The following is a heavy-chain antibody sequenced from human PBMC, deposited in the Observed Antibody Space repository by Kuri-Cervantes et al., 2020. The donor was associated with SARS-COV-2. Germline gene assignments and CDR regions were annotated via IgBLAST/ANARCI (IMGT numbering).Heavy chain of an antibody. Sequence: SETLSLTCAVYGGSFSGYYWSWIRQPPGKGLEWIGEINHSGSTNYNPSLKSRVTISVDTSKNQFSLKLSSVTAADTAVYFCARVGNWGSVDYWGQGTLVTVSS. CDR3: ARVGNWGSVDY. CDR1: GGSFSGYY. CDR2: INHSGST. V-gene: IGHV4-34*01. D-gene: IGHD7-27*01. J-gene: IGHJ4*02.